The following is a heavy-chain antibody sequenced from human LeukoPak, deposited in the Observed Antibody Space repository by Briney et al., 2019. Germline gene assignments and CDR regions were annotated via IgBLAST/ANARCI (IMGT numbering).Heavy chain of an antibody. Sequence: SETLSLTCTVSGGSISSGGYYWSWIRQHPGKGLEWIGYIYYSGSTNYNPSLKSRVTISVDTSKNQFSLKLGSVTAADTAVYYCAGANYDFWSGPSRRAFDIWGQGTMVTVSS. V-gene: IGHV4-61*08. D-gene: IGHD3-3*01. J-gene: IGHJ3*02. CDR3: AGANYDFWSGPSRRAFDI. CDR1: GGSISSGGYY. CDR2: IYYSGST.